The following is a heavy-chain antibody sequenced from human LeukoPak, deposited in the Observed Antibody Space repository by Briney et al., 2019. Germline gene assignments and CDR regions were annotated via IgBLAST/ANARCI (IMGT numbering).Heavy chain of an antibody. J-gene: IGHJ6*04. CDR2: IIPIFGTA. V-gene: IGHV1-69*06. D-gene: IGHD3-10*01. Sequence: SVKVSCKASGGTFSSYAISWVRQAPGQGLEWMGGIIPIFGTANYAQKFQGRVTITADKSTSTAYMELSSLRSEDTAVYYCARDQGVPLQAWFGELSATPPYYGMDVWGKGTTVTVSS. CDR1: GGTFSSYA. CDR3: ARDQGVPLQAWFGELSATPPYYGMDV.